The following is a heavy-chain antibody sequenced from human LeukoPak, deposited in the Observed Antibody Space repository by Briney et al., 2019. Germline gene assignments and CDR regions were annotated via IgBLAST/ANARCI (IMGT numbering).Heavy chain of an antibody. CDR2: INPSGGST. D-gene: IGHD3-22*01. CDR3: AREPASSGYHDAFDI. CDR1: GYTFTSYY. J-gene: IGHJ3*02. V-gene: IGHV1-46*01. Sequence: ASVKVSCKASGYTFTSYYMHWVRQAPGQGLEWMGIINPSGGSTSYAQKFQGRVTMTRDMSTSTVYMELSSLRSEDTAVYYCAREPASSGYHDAFDIWGQGTMVTVSS.